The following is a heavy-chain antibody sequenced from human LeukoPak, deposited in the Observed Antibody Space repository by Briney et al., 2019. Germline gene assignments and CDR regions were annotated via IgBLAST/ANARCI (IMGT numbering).Heavy chain of an antibody. V-gene: IGHV4-4*02. CDR1: GGSISSSNW. D-gene: IGHD3-22*01. CDR3: ARSDPGPYYYDSSGKTFDY. J-gene: IGHJ4*02. CDR2: IYHSGST. Sequence: SETPSLTCAVSGGSISSSNWWSWVRPPPGKGLEWIGEIYHSGSTNYNPSLKSRVTISVDKSKNQFSLKLSSVTAADTAVYYCARSDPGPYYYDSSGKTFDYWGQGTLVTVSS.